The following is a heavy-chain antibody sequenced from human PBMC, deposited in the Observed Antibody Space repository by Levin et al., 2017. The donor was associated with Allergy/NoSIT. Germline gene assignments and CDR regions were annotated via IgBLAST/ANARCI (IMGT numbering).Heavy chain of an antibody. D-gene: IGHD3-10*01. CDR1: GFTVSSNY. V-gene: IGHV3-53*01. CDR3: ARARGSGSYFWFDP. Sequence: PGGSLRLSCAASGFTVSSNYMSWVRQAPGKGLEWVSVIYSGGSTYYADSVKGRFTISRDNSKNTLYLQMNSLRAEDTAVYYCARARGSGSYFWFDPWGQGTLVTVSS. CDR2: IYSGGST. J-gene: IGHJ5*02.